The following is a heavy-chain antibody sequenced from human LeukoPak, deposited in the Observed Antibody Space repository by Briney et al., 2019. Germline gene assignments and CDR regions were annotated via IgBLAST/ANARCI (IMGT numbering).Heavy chain of an antibody. CDR3: AGGDGITIFGVVTYPPSFDY. CDR1: DDSITMYY. CDR2: VDHTGST. J-gene: IGHJ4*02. V-gene: IGHV4-59*01. Sequence: SETLSLTCSVSDDSITMYYWTWIRQPPGKGLEWIGYVDHTGSTNFNPSLNGRVSISRDTTKSLFSLKLSSVTAADTAVYYCAGGDGITIFGVVTYPPSFDYWGQGTLVTVSS. D-gene: IGHD3-3*01.